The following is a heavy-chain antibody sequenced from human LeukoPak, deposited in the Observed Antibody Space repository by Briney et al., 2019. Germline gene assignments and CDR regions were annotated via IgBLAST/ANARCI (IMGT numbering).Heavy chain of an antibody. CDR1: GDSVSSNSAT. CDR3: ARSGDYGWSPTSEAFGI. V-gene: IGHV6-1*01. CDR2: TYYRSKWYN. Sequence: SQTLSLTCAISGDSVSSNSATWNWIRQSPSRGLEWLGRTYYRSKWYNDYAISVKSRITINPDTSKNHFSLQLNSVTPEDTAVYYCARSGDYGWSPTSEAFGIWGQGTMVTVSS. J-gene: IGHJ3*02. D-gene: IGHD4-17*01.